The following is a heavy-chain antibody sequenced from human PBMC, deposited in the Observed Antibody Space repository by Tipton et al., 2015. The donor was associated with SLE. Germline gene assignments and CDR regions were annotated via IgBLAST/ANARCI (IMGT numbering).Heavy chain of an antibody. CDR3: ARRDGYNSFDY. CDR1: GFTFSSYA. D-gene: IGHD5-24*01. J-gene: IGHJ4*02. Sequence: GSLRLSCAASGFTFSSYAMSWVRQAPGKGLEWVSYISSSSSTIYYADSVKGRFTISRDNAKNSLYLQMNSLRAEDTAVYYCARRDGYNSFDYWGQGTLVTVSS. CDR2: ISSSSSTI. V-gene: IGHV3-48*01.